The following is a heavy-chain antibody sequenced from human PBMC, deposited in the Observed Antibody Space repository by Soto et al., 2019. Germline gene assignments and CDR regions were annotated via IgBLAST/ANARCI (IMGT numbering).Heavy chain of an antibody. CDR2: IYYSGST. J-gene: IGHJ5*01. V-gene: IGHV4-59*01. Sequence: SETLSLTCTVSGGPISSYYWSWIRQPPGKGLEWIGYIYYSGSTNYNPSLKSRVTISVDTSKNQFSLKLSSVTAADTAVYYCARETSSRRGNWFDFWGQGTLVTVSS. D-gene: IGHD2-2*01. CDR1: GGPISSYY. CDR3: ARETSSRRGNWFDF.